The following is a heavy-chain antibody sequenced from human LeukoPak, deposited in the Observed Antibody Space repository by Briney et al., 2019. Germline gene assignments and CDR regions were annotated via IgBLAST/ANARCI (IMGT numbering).Heavy chain of an antibody. CDR2: IYPGDSDT. CDR1: GYTFTSYW. Sequence: GESLQISCKGSGYTFTSYWIGWVRQLPGKGLEWMGIIYPGDSDTRYSPSFQGQVTISADKSLSTAYLQWSSLKASDTAMYYCARLSDGYMDYWGQGTLVTVSS. CDR3: ARLSDGYMDY. V-gene: IGHV5-51*01. D-gene: IGHD3-16*02. J-gene: IGHJ4*02.